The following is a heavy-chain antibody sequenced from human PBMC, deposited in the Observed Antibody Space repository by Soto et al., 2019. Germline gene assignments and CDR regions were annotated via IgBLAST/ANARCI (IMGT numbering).Heavy chain of an antibody. CDR1: GFTFSDDY. J-gene: IGHJ5*02. CDR2: ISGSSHDI. CDR3: VRHARLASS. V-gene: IGHV3-11*06. Sequence: QVQLVESGGGLVKPGGSLRLSCAASGFTFSDDYMNWLRQAPGKGLEWVAYISGSSHDINYADSVRGRFTISRDNANTSLYLQMNSLRVEDTAVYYCVRHARLASSWGLGTMVTVSS. D-gene: IGHD3-9*01.